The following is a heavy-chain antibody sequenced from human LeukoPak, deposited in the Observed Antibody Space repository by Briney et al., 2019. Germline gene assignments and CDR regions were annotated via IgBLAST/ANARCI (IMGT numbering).Heavy chain of an antibody. D-gene: IGHD1-26*01. CDR1: GFTVSNNR. CDR3: VREREGSNSEH. J-gene: IGHJ1*01. Sequence: GGSLRLSCAASGFTVSNNRLSWVRQAPGMGLEWVSTIYSDGNTYYPDSVKGRFTISRDGSKNTLYLQLNSLRTEDTAIYYCVREREGSNSEHWGQGTLVAVSS. CDR2: IYSDGNT. V-gene: IGHV3-53*01.